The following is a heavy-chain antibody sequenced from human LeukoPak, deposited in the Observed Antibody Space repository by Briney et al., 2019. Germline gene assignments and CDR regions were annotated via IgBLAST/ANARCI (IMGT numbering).Heavy chain of an antibody. J-gene: IGHJ4*02. V-gene: IGHV4-30-4*01. CDR2: IYYSGST. CDR3: AREVSRWPYYFDY. CDR1: GGSISSGDYY. D-gene: IGHD4-23*01. Sequence: PSETLSLTCTVSGGSISSGDYYWSWIRQPPGKGLEWIGYIYYSGSTYYNPSLKSRVTISVDTSKNQFSLKLSSVTAADTAVYYCAREVSRWPYYFDYWGQGTLVTVSS.